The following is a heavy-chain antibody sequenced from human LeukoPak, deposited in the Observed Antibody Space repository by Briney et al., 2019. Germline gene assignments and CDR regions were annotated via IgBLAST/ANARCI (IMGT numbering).Heavy chain of an antibody. CDR3: AKSMTLQWRGFFDL. V-gene: IGHV3-23*01. D-gene: IGHD6-19*01. J-gene: IGHJ2*01. CDR2: ISDSGANT. CDR1: GFTFSNYA. Sequence: GGSLRLSCAASGFTFSNYAMSWVRQAPGKGLEWVSTISDSGANTYYADSVRGRFTISRDNSKNTLYLQKNSLRADDTAIYYCAKSMTLQWRGFFDLWGRGTHVTVSS.